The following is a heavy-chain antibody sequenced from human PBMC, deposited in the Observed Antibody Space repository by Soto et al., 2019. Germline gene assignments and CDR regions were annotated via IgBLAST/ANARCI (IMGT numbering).Heavy chain of an antibody. V-gene: IGHV3-23*01. CDR3: AKDSVIAVVGTCDY. CDR1: GFTFSSYA. J-gene: IGHJ4*02. Sequence: EVQMLESGGGLVQPGGSLRLSCAASGFTFSSYAMSWVRQAPGKGLEWVSAISGSGGSTYYADSVKGRFTISRDNSKNTLYLQMNSLRAEDTAVYYCAKDSVIAVVGTCDYWGQGTLVTVSS. D-gene: IGHD6-19*01. CDR2: ISGSGGST.